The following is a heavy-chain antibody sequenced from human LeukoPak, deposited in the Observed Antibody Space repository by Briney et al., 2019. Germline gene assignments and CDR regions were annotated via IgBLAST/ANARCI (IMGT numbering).Heavy chain of an antibody. CDR2: IYYSGST. CDR3: ARDTVTTRGSGYYYGMDV. D-gene: IGHD4-4*01. J-gene: IGHJ6*02. Sequence: PSETQSLTCTVSGGSISSGGYYWSWIRQHPGKGLEWIGYIYYSGSTYYNPSLKSRVTISVDTSKNQFSLKLSSVTAADTAVYYCARDTVTTRGSGYYYGMDVWGQGTTVTVSS. CDR1: GGSISSGGYY. V-gene: IGHV4-31*03.